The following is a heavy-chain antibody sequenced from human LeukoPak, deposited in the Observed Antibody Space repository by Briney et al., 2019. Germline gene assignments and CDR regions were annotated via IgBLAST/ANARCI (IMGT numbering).Heavy chain of an antibody. D-gene: IGHD1-26*01. J-gene: IGHJ4*02. V-gene: IGHV4-39*07. CDR3: ARGDDSVGVGGY. Sequence: SETLSLTCTVSGGSISSSSYYWGWIRQPPGKGLEWIGSIYYSGSTYYNPSLKSRVTISVDTSKNQFSLKLSSVTAADTAVYYCARGDDSVGVGGYWGQGTLVTVSS. CDR1: GGSISSSSYY. CDR2: IYYSGST.